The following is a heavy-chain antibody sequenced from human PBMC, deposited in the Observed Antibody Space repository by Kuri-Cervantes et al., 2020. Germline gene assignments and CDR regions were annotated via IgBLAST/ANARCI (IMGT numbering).Heavy chain of an antibody. Sequence: LRLSCTVSGGSISSGGYYWSWIRQHPGKGLEWIGYIYYSGSTYYNPSLKSRVTISVDTSKNQFSLKLSSVTAADTAVYYCAKRFGSGSFDYWGQGTLVTVSS. J-gene: IGHJ4*02. CDR1: GGSISSGGYY. CDR2: IYYSGST. CDR3: AKRFGSGSFDY. V-gene: IGHV4-31*03. D-gene: IGHD3-10*01.